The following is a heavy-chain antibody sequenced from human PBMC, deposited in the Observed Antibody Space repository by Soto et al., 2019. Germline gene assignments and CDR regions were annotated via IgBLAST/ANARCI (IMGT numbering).Heavy chain of an antibody. CDR3: ARVGGYCSGGSCYSEWFDP. V-gene: IGHV4-39*01. Sequence: SETLSLTCTVSGGSISSSSYYWGWIRQPPGKGLEWIASISYSGSTYYNPSLKSRVTISVDTSKNQFSLKLSSVTAADTAVYYCARVGGYCSGGSCYSEWFDPWGQGTLVTVSS. CDR1: GGSISSSSYY. J-gene: IGHJ5*02. CDR2: ISYSGST. D-gene: IGHD2-15*01.